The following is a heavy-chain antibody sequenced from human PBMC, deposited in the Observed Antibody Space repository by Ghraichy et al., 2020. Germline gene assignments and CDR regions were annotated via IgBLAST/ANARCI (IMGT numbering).Heavy chain of an antibody. J-gene: IGHJ4*02. CDR3: ARKTDSSGYGDY. CDR1: GFTVSRNY. Sequence: GGVLRLSCAASGFTVSRNYMGWVRQAPGKGLECVSVIYSGGSTYYADSVKGRFTISRDSSKNTLYLQMNSLRVEDTAVYYCARKTDSSGYGDYWGQGTLVTVSS. D-gene: IGHD3-22*01. CDR2: IYSGGST. V-gene: IGHV3-53*01.